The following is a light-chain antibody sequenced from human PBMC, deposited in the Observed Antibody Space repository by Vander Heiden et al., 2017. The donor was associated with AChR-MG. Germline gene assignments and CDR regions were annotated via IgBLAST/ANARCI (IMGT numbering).Light chain of an antibody. CDR3: SSYTSSSTLCV. V-gene: IGLV2-14*03. CDR2: DVS. Sequence: QSALTQPAPVSGSPGQSLTLSCTGTSSDVGGYNYVSWYQQHPGKAPKLMIYDVSNRPSGVSNRFSGSKSGNTASLTISGLQAEDEADYYCSSYTSSSTLCVFGTGTKVTVL. J-gene: IGLJ1*01. CDR1: SSDVGGYNY.